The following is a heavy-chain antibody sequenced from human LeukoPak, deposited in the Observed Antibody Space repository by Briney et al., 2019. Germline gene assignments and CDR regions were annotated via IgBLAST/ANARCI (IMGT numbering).Heavy chain of an antibody. V-gene: IGHV3-33*01. CDR2: ISYDGTNK. CDR3: ARGFYNNGWYYFDY. Sequence: TGRSLRLSCAASGLFFRNYGIHWVRQAPGSGLDWVAFISYDGTNKFYADSVKGRFTISSDNSKSTLYLQMSSLRAEDTAVYYCARGFYNNGWYYFDYWGQGSLVTVSS. J-gene: IGHJ4*02. CDR1: GLFFRNYG. D-gene: IGHD6-19*01.